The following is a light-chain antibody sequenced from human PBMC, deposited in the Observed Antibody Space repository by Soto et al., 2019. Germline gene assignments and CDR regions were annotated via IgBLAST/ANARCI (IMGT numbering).Light chain of an antibody. V-gene: IGLV2-11*01. CDR1: SSDVGAYNY. Sequence: QSALTQPGSVSGSPGQSITISCTGTSSDVGAYNYVSWYQQHPGKAPKVIIYDVTKRPSGVPDRFSGSKSDNTASLTISGLQAEDEADYYCCSYAGSNTLLFGGGTKLTVL. CDR2: DVT. J-gene: IGLJ2*01. CDR3: CSYAGSNTLL.